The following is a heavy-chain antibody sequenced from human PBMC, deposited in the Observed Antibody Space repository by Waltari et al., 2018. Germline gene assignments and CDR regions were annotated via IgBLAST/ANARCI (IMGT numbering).Heavy chain of an antibody. CDR3: ARGTSDDFWSGYPQGWFDP. CDR2: IYHSGST. J-gene: IGHJ5*02. Sequence: QLQLQESGSGLVKPSQTLSLTCAVSGGSISSGGYSWSWIRQPPGKGLEWIGYIYHSGSTYYNPSLKSRVTISVDRSKNQFSLKLSSVTAADTAVYYCARGTSDDFWSGYPQGWFDPWGQGTLVTVSS. CDR1: GGSISSGGYS. D-gene: IGHD3-3*01. V-gene: IGHV4-30-2*01.